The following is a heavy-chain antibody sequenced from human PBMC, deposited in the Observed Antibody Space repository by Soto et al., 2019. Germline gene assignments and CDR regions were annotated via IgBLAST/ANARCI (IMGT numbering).Heavy chain of an antibody. CDR3: AMYCSGGSCYDYYYGMDV. V-gene: IGHV3-48*03. Sequence: GGSLILSCTASGFTFSSYEMNWVRPAPGKGLEWVSYISSSGSTIYYADSVKGRFTISRDNAKNSLYLQMNSLRAEDTAVYYCAMYCSGGSCYDYYYGMDVWGQGTTVTVS. CDR2: ISSSGSTI. J-gene: IGHJ6*02. CDR1: GFTFSSYE. D-gene: IGHD2-15*01.